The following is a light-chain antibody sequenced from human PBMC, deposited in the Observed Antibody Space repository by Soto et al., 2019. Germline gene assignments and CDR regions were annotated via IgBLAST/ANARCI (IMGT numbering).Light chain of an antibody. J-gene: IGLJ2*01. CDR2: EVS. CDR1: SSDVGSYNY. CDR3: SSYAGSNTVL. Sequence: QSALTQPHSASGSPGQSVTISCTGTSSDVGSYNYVSWYQQLPGKAPKLMISEVSKRPSGVPDRFSGSKSGNTASLTVSGLQAEDEAVYYCSSYAGSNTVLFGGGTKLTVL. V-gene: IGLV2-8*01.